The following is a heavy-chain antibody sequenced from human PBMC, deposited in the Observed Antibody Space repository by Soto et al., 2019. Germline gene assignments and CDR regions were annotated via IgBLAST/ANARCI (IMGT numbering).Heavy chain of an antibody. Sequence: SVKVSCKASGGTFSSYAISWVRQAPGQGLEWMGGIIPIFGTANYAQKFQGRVTITADESTSTAYMELSSLRSEDTAVYYCASGRTNYDFWSGHRPYYYGMDVWGQGTTVTVSS. V-gene: IGHV1-69*13. CDR1: GGTFSSYA. D-gene: IGHD3-3*01. J-gene: IGHJ6*02. CDR3: ASGRTNYDFWSGHRPYYYGMDV. CDR2: IIPIFGTA.